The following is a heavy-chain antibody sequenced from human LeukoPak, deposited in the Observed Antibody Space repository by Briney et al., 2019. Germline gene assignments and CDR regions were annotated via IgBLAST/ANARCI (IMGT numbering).Heavy chain of an antibody. J-gene: IGHJ5*02. V-gene: IGHV3-23*01. CDR1: GFTFSSYA. D-gene: IGHD6-6*01. CDR2: ISGSGGST. CDR3: AKGFRIAARPGINWFDP. Sequence: GGSLRLSCAASGFTFSSYAMSWVRQAPGKGLEWVSAISGSGGSTYYADSVKGRFTISRDNSKNTLYLQMNSLRAEDTAVYYCAKGFRIAARPGINWFDPWGQGTLVTVSS.